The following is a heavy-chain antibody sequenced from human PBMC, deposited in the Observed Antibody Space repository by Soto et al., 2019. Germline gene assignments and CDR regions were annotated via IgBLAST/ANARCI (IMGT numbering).Heavy chain of an antibody. J-gene: IGHJ4*02. Sequence: QVQLQESGPGLVKPSETLSLTCTVSGGSISSYYWSWIRQPPGKGLEWIGYIYYSGSTNYNPSLKRRVTISVDTSTNPFSRKLSSVTAADTAVYYCARRWGRTFDYWGQGTLVTVSS. CDR1: GGSISSYY. CDR3: ARRWGRTFDY. CDR2: IYYSGST. D-gene: IGHD1-26*01. V-gene: IGHV4-59*08.